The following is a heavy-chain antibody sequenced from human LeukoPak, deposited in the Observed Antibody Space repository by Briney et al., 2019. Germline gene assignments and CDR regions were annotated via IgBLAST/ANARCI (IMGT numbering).Heavy chain of an antibody. Sequence: PSGTLSLTCTVSGGSISSYYWSWIRQPPGKGLEWIGYISYSGSTNYNLSLKSRVTISLDTSKNQFSLNLSSVTAADTAVYYCARTTTSFDDWGQGTLVTVSS. V-gene: IGHV4-59*01. CDR1: GGSISSYY. CDR3: ARTTTSFDD. J-gene: IGHJ4*02. CDR2: ISYSGST. D-gene: IGHD1-26*01.